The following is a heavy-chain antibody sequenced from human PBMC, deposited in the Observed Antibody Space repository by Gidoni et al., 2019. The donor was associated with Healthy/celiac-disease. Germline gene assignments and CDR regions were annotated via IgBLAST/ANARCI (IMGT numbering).Heavy chain of an antibody. CDR3: ARDVGGGRWFDP. D-gene: IGHD3-10*01. CDR2: ISYDVSNK. V-gene: IGHV3-30*01. CDR1: GFTFSSYA. J-gene: IGHJ5*02. Sequence: VQPGRSLRLPCAASGFTFSSYAMHWVRQAPGKGLEWVAVISYDVSNKYYADSVKGRFTISRDNSKNTLYLQMNSLRAEDTAVYYCARDVGGGRWFDPWGQGTLVTVSS.